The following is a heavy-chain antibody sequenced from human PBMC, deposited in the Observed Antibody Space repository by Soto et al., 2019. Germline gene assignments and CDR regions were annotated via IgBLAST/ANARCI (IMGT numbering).Heavy chain of an antibody. V-gene: IGHV1-18*01. Sequence: ASVKVSCKTSGHTFSNYGITWVRQAPGQPLEWLGWISLYSDGTNYAQKFQGRVSMTTDTSTTTAYMELRSLRSDDTAVYYCARVVPGAEAWFGPWGQGTLVTVSS. CDR3: ARVVPGAEAWFGP. J-gene: IGHJ5*02. D-gene: IGHD2-2*01. CDR2: ISLYSDGT. CDR1: GHTFSNYG.